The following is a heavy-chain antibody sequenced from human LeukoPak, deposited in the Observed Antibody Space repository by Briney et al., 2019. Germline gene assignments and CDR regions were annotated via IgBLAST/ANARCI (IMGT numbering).Heavy chain of an antibody. CDR3: AIIEYSSSSVDY. Sequence: GASVKVSCKASGYTFTGYYMHWVRQAPGQGLEWMGRINPNSGGTNYAQKFQGRVTMTRDTSISTAYMELSRLRSDYTAVYYCAIIEYSSSSVDYWGQGTLVTVSS. CDR1: GYTFTGYY. D-gene: IGHD6-6*01. CDR2: INPNSGGT. V-gene: IGHV1-2*06. J-gene: IGHJ4*02.